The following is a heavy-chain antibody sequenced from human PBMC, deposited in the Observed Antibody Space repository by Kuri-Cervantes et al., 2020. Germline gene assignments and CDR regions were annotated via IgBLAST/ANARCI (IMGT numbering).Heavy chain of an antibody. V-gene: IGHV4-61*02. Sequence: SETLSLTCTVSGGSMISGDYYWSWIRQTPGKGLEWIGRIYTSGSTNYNPSLKSRVTMSVDTSKNQFSLKLSSVTAADTAVYYCARDLTTVTTGYYYYGMDVWGQGTTVTVSS. CDR1: GGSMISGDYY. D-gene: IGHD4-11*01. J-gene: IGHJ6*02. CDR2: IYTSGST. CDR3: ARDLTTVTTGYYYYGMDV.